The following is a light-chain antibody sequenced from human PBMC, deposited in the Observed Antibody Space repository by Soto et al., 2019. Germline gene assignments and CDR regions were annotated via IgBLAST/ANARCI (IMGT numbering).Light chain of an antibody. CDR3: QQYNNWPPWT. Sequence: EIVMTQSPATLSVSPGERATLSCRASQSVSSNLAWYQQKPGQAPRLLIYGASTRATGIPARFSGSGSGTEFSLLISSLQSEEFAVYYCQQYNNWPPWTFGQGTKVEIK. V-gene: IGKV3-15*01. J-gene: IGKJ1*01. CDR1: QSVSSN. CDR2: GAS.